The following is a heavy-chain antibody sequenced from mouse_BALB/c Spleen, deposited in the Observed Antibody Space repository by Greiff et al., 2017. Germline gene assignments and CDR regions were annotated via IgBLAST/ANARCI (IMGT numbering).Heavy chain of an antibody. CDR2: ILPGSGST. D-gene: IGHD2-14*01. CDR3: ARSGYRYDDGYAMDY. J-gene: IGHJ4*01. V-gene: IGHV1-9*01. CDR1: GYTFSSYW. Sequence: QVQLKQSGAELMKPGASVKISCKATGYTFSSYWIEWVKQRPGHGLEWIGEILPGSGSTNYNEKFKGKATFTADTSSNTAYMQLSSLTSEDSAVYYCARSGYRYDDGYAMDYWGQGTTLTVSS.